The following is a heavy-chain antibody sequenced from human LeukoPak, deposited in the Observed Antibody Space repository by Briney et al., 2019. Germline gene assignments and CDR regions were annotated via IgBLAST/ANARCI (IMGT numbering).Heavy chain of an antibody. CDR3: ARDKDVDSSSFPDY. V-gene: IGHV3-33*01. J-gene: IGHJ4*02. CDR2: TWYDGSNK. CDR1: GFTFSSYG. Sequence: GGSLRLSCAASGFTFSSYGMHWVRQAPGKGLEWVAVTWYDGSNKYYADSVKGRFTISRDNSKNTLYLQMNSLRAEDTAVYYCARDKDVDSSSFPDYWGQGTLVTVSS. D-gene: IGHD6-6*01.